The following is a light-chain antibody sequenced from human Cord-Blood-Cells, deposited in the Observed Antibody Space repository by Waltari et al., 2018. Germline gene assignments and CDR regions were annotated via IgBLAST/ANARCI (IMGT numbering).Light chain of an antibody. CDR1: QSISSW. CDR2: KAS. Sequence: DIQMTQSPSTLSASVGDRVTITCRASQSISSWLAWYQQKPGKAPKLLIYKASSLESGVPSRFSGSGSGTEFTLTISRLQPDDFATYYCQQGWTFGQGTKVEIK. J-gene: IGKJ1*01. V-gene: IGKV1-5*03. CDR3: QQGWT.